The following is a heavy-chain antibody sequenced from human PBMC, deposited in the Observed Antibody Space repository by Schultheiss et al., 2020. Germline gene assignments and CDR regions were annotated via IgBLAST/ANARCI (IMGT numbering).Heavy chain of an antibody. J-gene: IGHJ5*02. D-gene: IGHD6-19*01. CDR2: ISSTSNFI. CDR3: ATDRIAVAGTSWFDP. Sequence: GGSLRLSCAGSGFTFSYYSMNWVRQAPGKGLEWVSSISSTSNFIYYADSVKGRFTISRDNAKNSLSLHMGSLRAEDTAIYYCATDRIAVAGTSWFDPWGQGTLVTVSS. V-gene: IGHV3-21*01. CDR1: GFTFSYYS.